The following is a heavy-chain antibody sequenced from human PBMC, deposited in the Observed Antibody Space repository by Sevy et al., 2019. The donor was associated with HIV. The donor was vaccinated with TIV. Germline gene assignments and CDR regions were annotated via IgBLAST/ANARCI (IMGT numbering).Heavy chain of an antibody. CDR1: GFTLNNYA. CDR2: ISGSGVST. Sequence: GGSLRLSCAASGFTLNNYAMNWVRQAPGKGLECVSGISGSGVSTYYADSVKGRFTISRDNSKNTLYLQMNSLRAEDTAVYYCAKDSYFDNTLFDYWGQGTLVTVSS. D-gene: IGHD3-22*01. J-gene: IGHJ4*02. CDR3: AKDSYFDNTLFDY. V-gene: IGHV3-23*01.